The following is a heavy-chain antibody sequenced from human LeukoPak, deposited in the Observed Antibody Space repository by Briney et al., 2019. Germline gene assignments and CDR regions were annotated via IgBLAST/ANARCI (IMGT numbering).Heavy chain of an antibody. J-gene: IGHJ3*02. V-gene: IGHV3-23*01. Sequence: GGSLRLPCAASGFTFSSYAMSWVRQAPGKGLEWVSAISGSGGSTYYADSVRGRFTISRDNSKNTLYLQMNSLRAEDTAVYYCAKDHDHGYVWGSYRYLCAFDIWGQGTMVTVSS. D-gene: IGHD3-16*02. CDR3: AKDHDHGYVWGSYRYLCAFDI. CDR1: GFTFSSYA. CDR2: ISGSGGST.